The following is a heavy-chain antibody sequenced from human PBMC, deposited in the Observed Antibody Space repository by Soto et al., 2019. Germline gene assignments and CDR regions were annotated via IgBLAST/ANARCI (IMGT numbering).Heavy chain of an antibody. CDR1: GGSISSGGYY. V-gene: IGHV4-31*03. CDR3: ARGVTMVRAVIHTPYFDY. J-gene: IGHJ4*02. CDR2: IYYSGST. Sequence: QVQLQESGPGLVKPSQTLSLTCTVSGGSISSGGYYWSWIRQHPGKGLEWIGYIYYSGSTYYNPSLKRRVTISVDTSKNPFALKLSSVTAADTAVYYCARGVTMVRAVIHTPYFDYWGQGTLVTVSS. D-gene: IGHD3-10*01.